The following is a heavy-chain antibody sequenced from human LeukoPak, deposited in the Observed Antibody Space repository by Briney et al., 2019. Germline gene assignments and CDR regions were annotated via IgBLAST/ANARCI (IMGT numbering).Heavy chain of an antibody. D-gene: IGHD2-2*01. V-gene: IGHV3-23*01. CDR2: ISGSGGST. Sequence: GGSLRPSCAASGFTFSSYAMSWVRQAPGKGLEWVSAISGSGGSTHYADSVKGRFTISRDNSKNTLYLQMNSLRADDTALYYCAKGTLGSCSGAACYEFDNWGQGTLVTVSS. J-gene: IGHJ4*02. CDR1: GFTFSSYA. CDR3: AKGTLGSCSGAACYEFDN.